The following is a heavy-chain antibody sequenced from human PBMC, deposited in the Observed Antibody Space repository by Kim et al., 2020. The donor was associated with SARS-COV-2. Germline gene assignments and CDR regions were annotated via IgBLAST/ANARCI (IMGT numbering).Heavy chain of an antibody. V-gene: IGHV4-34*01. CDR3: ARGRRGVSMIVLVIQGVEFYFDY. CDR2: INHSGST. CDR1: GESFSDYY. Sequence: SETLSLTCAVYGESFSDYYWTWIRQPPGKGLEWIGEINHSGSTNYNPSLKSRVIIPVDTSRNQFSLKLSSVTAADTAVYYCARGRRGVSMIVLVIQGVEFYFDYWGQGTLVTVSS. D-gene: IGHD3-22*01. J-gene: IGHJ4*02.